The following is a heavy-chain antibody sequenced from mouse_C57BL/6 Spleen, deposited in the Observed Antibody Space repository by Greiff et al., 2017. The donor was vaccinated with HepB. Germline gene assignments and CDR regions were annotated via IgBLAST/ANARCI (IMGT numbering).Heavy chain of an antibody. Sequence: QVQLQQPGAELVRPGTSVKLSCKASGYTFTSYWMHWVKQRPGQGLEWIGVIDPSDSYTNYNQKFKGKATLTVDTSSSTAYMQLSSLTSEDSAVYYCARYYCGSSFYFDYWGQGTTLTVSS. CDR1: GYTFTSYW. CDR3: ARYYCGSSFYFDY. CDR2: IDPSDSYT. J-gene: IGHJ2*01. V-gene: IGHV1-59*01. D-gene: IGHD1-1*01.